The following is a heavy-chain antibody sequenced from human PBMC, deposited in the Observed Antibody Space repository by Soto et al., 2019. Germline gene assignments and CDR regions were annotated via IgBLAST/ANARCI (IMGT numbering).Heavy chain of an antibody. CDR1: GGSISSYY. D-gene: IGHD3-3*01. V-gene: IGHV4-59*01. J-gene: IGHJ6*03. CDR3: ARVEDFWSGYYYYYYMDV. CDR2: IYYSGST. Sequence: SETLSLTCTVSGGSISSYYWSWIRQPPGKGLEWIGYIYYSGSTNYNPSLKSRVTISVDTSKNQFSLKLSSVTAADTAVYYCARVEDFWSGYYYYYYMDVWGKGTTVT.